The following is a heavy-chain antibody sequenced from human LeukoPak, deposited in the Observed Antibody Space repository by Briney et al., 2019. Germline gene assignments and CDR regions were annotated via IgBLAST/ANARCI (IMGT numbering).Heavy chain of an antibody. Sequence: PGGPLRPSCAASGFTFSSYAMSWVRPAPGKGLEWVSAISGSGGSTYYADSVKGRFTISRDNSKNTLYLQMNSLRAEDTAVYYCAKDSVGATTVEYFQHWGQGTLVTVSS. CDR2: ISGSGGST. V-gene: IGHV3-23*01. J-gene: IGHJ1*01. CDR1: GFTFSSYA. D-gene: IGHD1-26*01. CDR3: AKDSVGATTVEYFQH.